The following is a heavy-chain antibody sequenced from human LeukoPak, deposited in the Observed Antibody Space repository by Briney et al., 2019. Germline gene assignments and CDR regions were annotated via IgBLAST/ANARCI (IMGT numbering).Heavy chain of an antibody. Sequence: AASVKVSCKASGYTFTGYYMHWVRQAPGQGLEGMGWINPNSGGTNYAQKFQGRVTMTRDTSISTAYMELSRLRSDDTAVYYCARDSLYYYDSSGYYSPHFDYWGQGTLVTVSS. CDR2: INPNSGGT. CDR1: GYTFTGYY. CDR3: ARDSLYYYDSSGYYSPHFDY. V-gene: IGHV1-2*02. J-gene: IGHJ4*02. D-gene: IGHD3-22*01.